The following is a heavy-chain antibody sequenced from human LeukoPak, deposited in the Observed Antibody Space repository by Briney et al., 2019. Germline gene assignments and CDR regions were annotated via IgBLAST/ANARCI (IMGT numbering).Heavy chain of an antibody. V-gene: IGHV3-23*01. CDR2: ISGSGGST. J-gene: IGHJ4*02. CDR1: GFTFSSYA. Sequence: GGSLRLSCAASGFTFSSYAMSWVRQAPGKGLEWVSAISGSGGSTYYADSVKGRFTISRDNSKNTLYLQMNSLRAEDTAVYYCAKPSGYGSGSYVLWYFDYWGQGTLATVSS. CDR3: AKPSGYGSGSYVLWYFDY. D-gene: IGHD3-10*01.